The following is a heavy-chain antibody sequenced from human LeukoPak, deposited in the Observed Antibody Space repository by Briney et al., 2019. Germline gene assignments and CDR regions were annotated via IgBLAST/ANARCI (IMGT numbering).Heavy chain of an antibody. CDR2: LSGSGTTT. Sequence: GGSLRLSCAASGFTFSDYAMSWVRQVPGKGLVWVSTLSGSGTTTFYANSVKGRFTISRDSSKNTLYLQMNNLRAADTALYYCTKDYDTVGYYSSDYWGQGTLVTVSS. D-gene: IGHD3-22*01. J-gene: IGHJ4*02. V-gene: IGHV3-23*01. CDR1: GFTFSDYA. CDR3: TKDYDTVGYYSSDY.